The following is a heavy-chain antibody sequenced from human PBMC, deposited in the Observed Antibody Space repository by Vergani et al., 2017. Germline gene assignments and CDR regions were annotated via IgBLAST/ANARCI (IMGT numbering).Heavy chain of an antibody. Sequence: QVQLVQSGAEVKKPGASVKVSCKATGYTFTSYYIHWVRQAPGQGLEWMGIINPSGDSTTYAQKFQGRVTMTRDSATSTVYMELSSLRSEDTAVYYCTAPSGYSYTRNAFDIWGHGTLVTVSS. CDR1: GYTFTSYY. V-gene: IGHV1-46*03. CDR3: TAPSGYSYTRNAFDI. J-gene: IGHJ3*02. D-gene: IGHD5-18*01. CDR2: INPSGDST.